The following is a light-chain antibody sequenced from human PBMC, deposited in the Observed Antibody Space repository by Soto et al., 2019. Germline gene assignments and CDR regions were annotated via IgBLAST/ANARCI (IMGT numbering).Light chain of an antibody. V-gene: IGKV3-15*01. Sequence: EVLMTQSPASLSASPGESVTLSCRASQNIRSSLAWYQQRPGQAPRLLIYDASTRATGIPPRFSGGGSGTEFTVTISSLKSEDFAIYYCQQYDIWHTYTFGQGTKVDIK. J-gene: IGKJ2*01. CDR2: DAS. CDR1: QNIRSS. CDR3: QQYDIWHTYT.